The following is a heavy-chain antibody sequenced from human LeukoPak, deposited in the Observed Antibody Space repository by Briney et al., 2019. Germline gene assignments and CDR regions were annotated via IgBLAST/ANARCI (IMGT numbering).Heavy chain of an antibody. J-gene: IGHJ4*02. CDR1: GFTVSTNY. Sequence: GGSLRLSCTASGFTVSTNYMNWVRQAPGKGLEWVSVIYSGGSTYYADSVKGRFTISRDNSKNTLYLQMNSLRAEDTAVYYCAKDKTSGSYLVDYWGQGTLVTVSS. D-gene: IGHD1-26*01. CDR3: AKDKTSGSYLVDY. V-gene: IGHV3-53*01. CDR2: IYSGGST.